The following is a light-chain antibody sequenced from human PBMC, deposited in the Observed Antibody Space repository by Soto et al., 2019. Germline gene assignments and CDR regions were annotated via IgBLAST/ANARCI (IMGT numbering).Light chain of an antibody. V-gene: IGLV4-60*02. Sequence: QPVLTQSSSASASLGSSVKLTCTLSSGHISYSIAWHQQQPGKAPRYLMKLEGSGSYNKGSGVPDRFSGSSSGADRYLTISNLQFEDEADYYCETWDRNTRVFGGGTKVTVL. CDR3: ETWDRNTRV. J-gene: IGLJ2*01. CDR2: LEGSGSY. CDR1: SGHISYS.